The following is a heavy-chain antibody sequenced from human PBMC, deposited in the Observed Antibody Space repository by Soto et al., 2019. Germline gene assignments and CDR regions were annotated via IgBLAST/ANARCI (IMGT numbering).Heavy chain of an antibody. CDR3: AKSPPNGYSARAFDL. CDR2: VTGSGSTT. CDR1: GFIFSNYD. D-gene: IGHD2-15*01. J-gene: IGHJ3*01. V-gene: IGHV3-23*01. Sequence: GGSLRVSCAASGFIFSNYDMSWGRQAPGKGLEWVSTVTGSGSTTYYADSVKGRFTISRDNSKNTVHLQMDSLKAEDTAVYHCAKSPPNGYSARAFDLCARRTTVTVS.